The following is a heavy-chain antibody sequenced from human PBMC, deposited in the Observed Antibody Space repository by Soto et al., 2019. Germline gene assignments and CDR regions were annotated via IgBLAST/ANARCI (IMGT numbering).Heavy chain of an antibody. CDR3: ARATEMATIGAFDI. CDR1: GGTFSSYA. Sequence: SVKVSCKASGGTFSSYAISWVRQAPGQGLEWMGGIIPIFGTANYAQKFQGRVTITADESTSTAYMELSSLRSEDTAVYYCARATEMATIGAFDIWGQGTMVTVSS. V-gene: IGHV1-69*13. J-gene: IGHJ3*02. D-gene: IGHD5-12*01. CDR2: IIPIFGTA.